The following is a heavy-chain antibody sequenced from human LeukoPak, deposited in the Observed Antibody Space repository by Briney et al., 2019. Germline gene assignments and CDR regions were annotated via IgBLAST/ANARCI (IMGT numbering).Heavy chain of an antibody. CDR1: GFTFSSYS. V-gene: IGHV3-21*01. CDR2: ISISSSYI. CDR3: ARDQTGFYCSSTSCPLDY. J-gene: IGHJ4*02. Sequence: GGSLRLSCAASGFTFSSYSMNWVRQAPGKGLEWVSSISISSSYIYYADSVKGRFTISRDNAKNSLYLQVNSLRAEDTAVYYCARDQTGFYCSSTSCPLDYWGQGTLVTVSS. D-gene: IGHD2-2*01.